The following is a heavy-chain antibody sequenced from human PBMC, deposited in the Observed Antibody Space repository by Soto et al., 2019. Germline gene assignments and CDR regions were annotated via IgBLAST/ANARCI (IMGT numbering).Heavy chain of an antibody. CDR3: ARDPALIVVVTEPFDY. V-gene: IGHV1-3*01. J-gene: IGHJ4*02. D-gene: IGHD2-21*02. Sequence: GASVKVSCKASGYRFTANSMHWVRQAPGQGLEWMGWINAGNGNTKYSQKFQGRVTITRDTSASTAYVELSSLRSEDTAVYYCARDPALIVVVTEPFDYWGQGTLVTVSS. CDR2: INAGNGNT. CDR1: GYRFTANS.